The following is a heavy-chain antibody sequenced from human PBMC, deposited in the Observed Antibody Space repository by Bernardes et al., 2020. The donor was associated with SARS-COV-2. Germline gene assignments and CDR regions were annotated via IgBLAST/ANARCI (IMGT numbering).Heavy chain of an antibody. J-gene: IGHJ6*02. Sequence: ASVKVSCKVSGYTLTALSMHWVRQAPGKGLEWMGGFDPEDGETIYAQKFQGRVTMTEDTSTDTAYMELSSLRSEDTAVYYCATGLAVAGLPLNYYYYYGMDVWGQGTTVTGSS. CDR2: FDPEDGET. CDR1: GYTLTALS. D-gene: IGHD6-19*01. V-gene: IGHV1-24*01. CDR3: ATGLAVAGLPLNYYYYYGMDV.